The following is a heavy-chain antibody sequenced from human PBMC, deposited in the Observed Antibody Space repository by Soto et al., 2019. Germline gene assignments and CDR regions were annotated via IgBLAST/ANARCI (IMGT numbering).Heavy chain of an antibody. J-gene: IGHJ4*02. CDR3: ATDTYCPATCYRGHGN. V-gene: IGHV3-7*03. CDR1: GFTLSSYC. D-gene: IGHD2-8*02. Sequence: GGSLRLSCAASGFTLSSYCMAWVRQSPGKGLEWVASMNQHGSDIQYVDSVRGRFTISRDNARNLLYLQMNNLRVEDTAIYYCATDTYCPATCYRGHGNWGQGTLVTVSS. CDR2: MNQHGSDI.